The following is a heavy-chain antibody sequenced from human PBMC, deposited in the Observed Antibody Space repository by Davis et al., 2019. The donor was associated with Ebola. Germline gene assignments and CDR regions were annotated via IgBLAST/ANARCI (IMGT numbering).Heavy chain of an antibody. CDR2: ISYDGNEK. V-gene: IGHV3-30-3*01. J-gene: IGHJ4*02. Sequence: GESLKISCAASGFTFGSYAMHWVRQAPGKGLEWVAVISYDGNEKYHADTVKGRFTISRDNSKNTLILQMNSLRAEDTAVYYCARHIGIVGVTTFNYWGQGTLVTVSS. CDR1: GFTFGSYA. D-gene: IGHD1-26*01. CDR3: ARHIGIVGVTTFNY.